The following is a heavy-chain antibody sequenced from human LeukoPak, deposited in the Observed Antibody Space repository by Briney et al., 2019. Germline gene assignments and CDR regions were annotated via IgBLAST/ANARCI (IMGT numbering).Heavy chain of an antibody. CDR1: GYTFTSST. J-gene: IGHJ4*02. V-gene: IGHV1-18*01. D-gene: IGHD6-6*01. CDR2: ISAYNGNT. CDR3: ARGIAARRGGYYFDY. Sequence: ASVKVSCKASGYTFTSSTISWVRQAPGQGLEWMGWISAYNGNTDYEQKFQGRVTITTDESTSTAYMELSSLRSEDTAVYYCARGIAARRGGYYFDYWGQGTLVTVSS.